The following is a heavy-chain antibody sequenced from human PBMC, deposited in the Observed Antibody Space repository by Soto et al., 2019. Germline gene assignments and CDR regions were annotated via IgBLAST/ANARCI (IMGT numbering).Heavy chain of an antibody. CDR1: GFTFSDYY. CDR3: ARVPLYCSGGSCYSYYYYYMDV. D-gene: IGHD2-15*01. V-gene: IGHV3-11*01. CDR2: ISSSGSTI. Sequence: GGSLRLSCAASGFTFSDYYMSWIRQAPGKGLEWVSYISSSGSTIYYADSVKGRFTISRDNAKNSLYLQMNSLRAEDTAVYYCARVPLYCSGGSCYSYYYYYMDVWGKGTTVTVSS. J-gene: IGHJ6*03.